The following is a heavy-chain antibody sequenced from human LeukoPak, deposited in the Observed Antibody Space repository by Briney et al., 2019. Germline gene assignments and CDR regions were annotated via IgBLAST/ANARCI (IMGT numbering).Heavy chain of an antibody. J-gene: IGHJ6*03. CDR1: GGSINSATDF. Sequence: SETLSLTCTVSGGSINSATDFWGWIRQPAGKGLEWLGQIYTSRNPKYNPSNPSLQSRVTMSVDTSKNHFSLKLNSVTAADTAVYYCARVNQGYSSSSRGGYYYYYMDVWGKGTTVTVSS. CDR3: ARVNQGYSSSSRGGYYYYYMDV. V-gene: IGHV4-61*09. CDR2: IYTSRNP. D-gene: IGHD6-6*01.